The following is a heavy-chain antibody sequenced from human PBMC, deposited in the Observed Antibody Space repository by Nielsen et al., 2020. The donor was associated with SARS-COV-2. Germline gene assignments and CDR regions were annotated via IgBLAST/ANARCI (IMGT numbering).Heavy chain of an antibody. V-gene: IGHV5-51*01. J-gene: IGHJ6*02. CDR2: IYPGDSDT. D-gene: IGHD5-18*01. CDR3: ARTPWIQLWGDRNYYYYYGMDV. Sequence: GESLKISCKGSGYSFTSYWIGWVRQMPGKGLEWMGIIYPGDSDTRYSPSFQGQVTISADKSISTAYLQWSSLKASDTAMYYCARTPWIQLWGDRNYYYYYGMDVWGQGTTVTVSS. CDR1: GYSFTSYW.